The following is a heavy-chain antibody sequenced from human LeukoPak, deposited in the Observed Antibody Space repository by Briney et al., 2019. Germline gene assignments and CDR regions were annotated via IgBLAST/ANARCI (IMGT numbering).Heavy chain of an antibody. D-gene: IGHD3/OR15-3a*01. J-gene: IGHJ4*02. CDR3: ALGLGPRPPTDY. Sequence: ASVTVSFKASGYTFTDYYMHWVRQAPGQGLEWMGWINPNSGGTNYAQKFQGRVTITRDTSISTAYMELSRLRSDDTAVYYCALGLGPRPPTDYWGQGTLVTVSS. CDR1: GYTFTDYY. V-gene: IGHV1-2*02. CDR2: INPNSGGT.